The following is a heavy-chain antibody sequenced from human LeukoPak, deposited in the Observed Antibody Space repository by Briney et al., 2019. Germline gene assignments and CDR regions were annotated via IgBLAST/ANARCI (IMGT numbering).Heavy chain of an antibody. D-gene: IGHD6-13*01. CDR2: IYYSGST. J-gene: IGHJ4*02. CDR1: GGSISSSSYY. CDR3: AITDAAAGHPFDY. Sequence: SETLSLTCTVSGGSISSSSYYWGWIRQPPGKGLEWIGSIYYSGSTYYNPSLKSRVTISVDTSKNQFSLKLSSVTAADTAVYYCAITDAAAGHPFDYWSQGTLVTVSS. V-gene: IGHV4-39*07.